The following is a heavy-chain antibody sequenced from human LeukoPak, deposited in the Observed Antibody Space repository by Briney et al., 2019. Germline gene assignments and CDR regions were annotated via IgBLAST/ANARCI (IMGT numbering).Heavy chain of an antibody. CDR1: GGSMTSYC. V-gene: IGHV4-59*12. J-gene: IGHJ4*02. D-gene: IGHD5-12*01. Sequence: SETLSLTCGVSGGSMTSYCWSWIRRAPGKGLEWIGYISASGSTNYNPSLGSRLTISMDASKNQFSLSLTSVTAADTAVYYCARPYSGYDLGSGMVAASYYYFDYWDQGTLVTVSS. CDR2: ISASGST. CDR3: ARPYSGYDLGSGMVAASYYYFDY.